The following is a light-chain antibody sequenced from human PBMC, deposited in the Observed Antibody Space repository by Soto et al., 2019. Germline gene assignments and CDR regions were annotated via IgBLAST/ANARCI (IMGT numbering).Light chain of an antibody. CDR3: QQANCFLRT. J-gene: IGKJ1*01. V-gene: IGKV1-12*01. CDR2: AAS. CDR1: QGISSW. Sequence: DIQMTQSPSSVSASVGDRVTITCRASQGISSWLAWYQQKPVKAPKLLIYAASSLQSGVPSRFRGSGPGPDFTPTFSCLQHLDFATYSTQQANCFLRTSGQGTNVEIK.